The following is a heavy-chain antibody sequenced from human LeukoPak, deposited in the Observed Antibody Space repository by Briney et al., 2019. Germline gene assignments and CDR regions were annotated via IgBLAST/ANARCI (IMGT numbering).Heavy chain of an antibody. Sequence: ASVKVSCKASGGTFSSYAISWVRQAPGQGLEWMGGIIPIFGTANYAQRFQGRVTITADESTSTAYMELSSLRSEDTAVYYCARASDYYDSTAPGGWGQGTLVTVSS. D-gene: IGHD3-22*01. V-gene: IGHV1-69*13. CDR3: ARASDYYDSTAPGG. CDR2: IIPIFGTA. J-gene: IGHJ4*02. CDR1: GGTFSSYA.